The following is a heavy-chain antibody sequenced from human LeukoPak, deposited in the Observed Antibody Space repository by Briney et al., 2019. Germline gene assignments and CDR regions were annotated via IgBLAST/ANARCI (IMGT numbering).Heavy chain of an antibody. CDR2: IWYDGSNK. Sequence: QSGGSLRLFCAASGFTFSSYGMHWVRQAPGKGLEWVAVIWYDGSNKYYADSVKGRFTISRDDSKNTLYLQMNSLRAEDTAVYYCARDTIPYCSSTSCYFGVSGYWGQGTLVTVSS. V-gene: IGHV3-33*01. CDR3: ARDTIPYCSSTSCYFGVSGY. CDR1: GFTFSSYG. J-gene: IGHJ4*02. D-gene: IGHD2-2*01.